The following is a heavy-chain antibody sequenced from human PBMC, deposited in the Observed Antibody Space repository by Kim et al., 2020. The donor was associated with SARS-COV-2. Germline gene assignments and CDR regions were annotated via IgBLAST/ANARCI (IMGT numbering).Heavy chain of an antibody. Sequence: LKSRVTISVDTSKNQFSLKLSSVTAADTAVYYCARASYGSGSYPPYYFDYWGQGTLVTVSS. J-gene: IGHJ4*02. D-gene: IGHD3-10*01. CDR3: ARASYGSGSYPPYYFDY. V-gene: IGHV4-59*01.